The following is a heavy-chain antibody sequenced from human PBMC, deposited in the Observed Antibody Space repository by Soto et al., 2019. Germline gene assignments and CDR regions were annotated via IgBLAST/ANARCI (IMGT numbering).Heavy chain of an antibody. CDR3: ARDLEYSGYDLPRY. CDR2: IYYSGST. D-gene: IGHD5-12*01. Sequence: SETLSLTCTVSGGSIGSGGYYWSWIRQHPGKGLEWIGYIYYSGSTYYNPSLKSRVTISVDTSKNQFSLKLSSVTAADTAVYYCARDLEYSGYDLPRYWGQGTLVTVSS. V-gene: IGHV4-31*03. CDR1: GGSIGSGGYY. J-gene: IGHJ4*02.